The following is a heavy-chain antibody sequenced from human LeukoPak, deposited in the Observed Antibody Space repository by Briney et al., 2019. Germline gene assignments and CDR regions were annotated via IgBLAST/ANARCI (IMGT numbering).Heavy chain of an antibody. J-gene: IGHJ3*02. Sequence: PGGSLRLSCVASGFTFSRYDMHWVRQAPGKGLEWVSAIATAGDTYYPGSVKGRLTISRENAKNSLYLQVNSLRAGDTAVYYCARFDWISTRAFDIWGQGTMVTVSS. CDR1: GFTFSRYD. CDR3: ARFDWISTRAFDI. D-gene: IGHD3-9*01. V-gene: IGHV3-13*04. CDR2: IATAGDT.